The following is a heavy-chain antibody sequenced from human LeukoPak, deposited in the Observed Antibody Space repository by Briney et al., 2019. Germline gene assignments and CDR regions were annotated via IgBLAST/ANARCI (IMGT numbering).Heavy chain of an antibody. CDR2: IYYSENT. V-gene: IGHV4-59*13. Sequence: SDTLSLTCTVSGGTISRYYWIWIRQPPGKALECIAYIYYSENTNYNPSLKSRLTISLDASKNQFSLKLSSVTAADTAVYYCARDRRRDRLHAFDIWGQGTMVSVSS. D-gene: IGHD1-26*01. CDR1: GGTISRYY. CDR3: ARDRRRDRLHAFDI. J-gene: IGHJ3*02.